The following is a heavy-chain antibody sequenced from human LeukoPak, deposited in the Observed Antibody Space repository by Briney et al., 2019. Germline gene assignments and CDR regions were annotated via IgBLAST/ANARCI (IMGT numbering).Heavy chain of an antibody. Sequence: SETLSLTCTVSGGSINSSRHYWGWIRQPPGKGLEWIGNILYSGSTNYNPSLKSRVTISVDTSENQFSLKLSSVTAADTADYYCVRRVAGSSYRDYWGQGTLVTVSS. CDR1: GGSINSSRHY. CDR3: VRRVAGSSYRDY. CDR2: ILYSGST. V-gene: IGHV4-39*01. J-gene: IGHJ4*02. D-gene: IGHD3-22*01.